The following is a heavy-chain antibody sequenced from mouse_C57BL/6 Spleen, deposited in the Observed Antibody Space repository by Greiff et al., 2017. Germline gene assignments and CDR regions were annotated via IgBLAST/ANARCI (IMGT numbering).Heavy chain of an antibody. CDR2: IWWDDDK. CDR1: GFSLSTFGMG. Sequence: QVQLKESGPGILQPSQTLSLTCSFSGFSLSTFGMGVGWIRQPSGKGLEWLAHIWWDDDKYYNPALKSRLTISKDTSKNQVFLKIAKVDTADTATYYWARKGGLRPYAWFAYWGQGTLVTVSA. CDR3: ARKGGLRPYAWFAY. J-gene: IGHJ3*01. D-gene: IGHD3-2*02. V-gene: IGHV8-8*01.